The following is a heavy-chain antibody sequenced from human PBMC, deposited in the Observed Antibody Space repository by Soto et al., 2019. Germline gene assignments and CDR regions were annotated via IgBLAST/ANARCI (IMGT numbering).Heavy chain of an antibody. CDR1: GFTFSSYG. J-gene: IGHJ5*02. D-gene: IGHD4-17*01. CDR3: ARDYYGDYVGWFDP. Sequence: QVQLVESGGGVVQPGRSLRLSCAASGFTFSSYGMHWVRQAPGKGLEWVAVIWYDGSNKYYADSVKGRFTISRDNSKNPVELQMDRLGGEDKGVYFFARDYYGDYVGWFDPWGQGTLVTVSS. CDR2: IWYDGSNK. V-gene: IGHV3-33*01.